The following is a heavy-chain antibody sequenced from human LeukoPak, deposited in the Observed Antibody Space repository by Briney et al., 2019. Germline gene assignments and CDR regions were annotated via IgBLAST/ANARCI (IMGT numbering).Heavy chain of an antibody. CDR2: ISWNSGSI. J-gene: IGHJ6*03. Sequence: GGSLRLSCAASGFTFDDYAMHWVRQAPGKGLEWVSGISWNSGSIGYADSVKGRFTISRDNSKSTLYLQMNSLRAEDTAVYYCAKSTGAENYYYYYYMDVWGKGTTVTVSS. V-gene: IGHV3-9*01. CDR3: AKSTGAENYYYYYYMDV. CDR1: GFTFDDYA.